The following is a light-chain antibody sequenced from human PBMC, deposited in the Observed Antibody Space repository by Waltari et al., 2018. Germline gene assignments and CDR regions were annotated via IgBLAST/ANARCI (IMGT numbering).Light chain of an antibody. CDR2: EAS. CDR3: QEYNSYLRT. V-gene: IGKV1-5*03. Sequence: DVQMTQSPSNLSASVGYRVTITCPTSQRISSGLAWYQQKPGNAPKVIIYEASTLEIGVPSRFSGSGSGTEFTLTINNLQPDDFATYYCQEYNSYLRTFGRGTKVEI. J-gene: IGKJ4*02. CDR1: QRISSG.